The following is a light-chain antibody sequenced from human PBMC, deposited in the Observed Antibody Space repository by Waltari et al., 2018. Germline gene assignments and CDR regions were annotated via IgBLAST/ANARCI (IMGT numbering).Light chain of an antibody. V-gene: IGKV1-33*01. CDR3: QQYANLPLT. J-gene: IGKJ4*01. CDR2: DAS. Sequence: DIQMTQSPSSLSASVGDRVTITCQASQDISNYLNWYQQKPGNAPKLLMFDASNLESGVPSRFSGSGSGTHFTLSISTLQAEDIATYYCQQYANLPLTFGGGTTVEI. CDR1: QDISNY.